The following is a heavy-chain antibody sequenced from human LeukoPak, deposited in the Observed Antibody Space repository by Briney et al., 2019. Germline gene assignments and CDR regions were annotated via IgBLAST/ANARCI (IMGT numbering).Heavy chain of an antibody. Sequence: SQTLSLTCTVSGGSISSGGYYWSWIRQPPGKGLEWIGEINHSGSTNYNPSLKSRVTISVDTSKNQFSLKLSSVTAADTAVYYCARGGSRNWIDPWGQGTLVTVSS. D-gene: IGHD1-26*01. J-gene: IGHJ5*02. CDR1: GGSISSGGYY. CDR2: INHSGST. CDR3: ARGGSRNWIDP. V-gene: IGHV4-30-2*01.